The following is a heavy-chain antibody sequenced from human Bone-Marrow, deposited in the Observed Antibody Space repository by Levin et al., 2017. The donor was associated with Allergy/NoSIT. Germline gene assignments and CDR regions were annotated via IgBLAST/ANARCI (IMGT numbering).Heavy chain of an antibody. CDR1: GFTFNTYA. Sequence: PGGSLRLSCAASGFTFNTYAMTWVRQAPGKGLEWVSSIGARGDGTYYADSVKGRFTISRDNSKNTVYLQMNNLRVEDTAIYYCANALVSAAVPRFSYWGQGTLVTVSS. D-gene: IGHD2-2*01. CDR2: IGARGDGT. V-gene: IGHV3-23*01. J-gene: IGHJ4*02. CDR3: ANALVSAAVPRFSY.